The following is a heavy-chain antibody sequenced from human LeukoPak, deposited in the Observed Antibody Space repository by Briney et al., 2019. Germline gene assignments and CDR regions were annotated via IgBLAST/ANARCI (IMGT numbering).Heavy chain of an antibody. CDR1: GFTVSSNH. CDR2: FYSGGDT. Sequence: GGSLRLSCAVSGFTVSSNHMSWVRQAPGKGLEWVSVFYSGGDTHYADSVKGRFTISRDNSKNTLYLQMNSLRAEDTAVYYCAKEGRYSSGWYWGGRDLGYGMDVWGQGTTVTVSS. J-gene: IGHJ6*02. V-gene: IGHV3-53*01. CDR3: AKEGRYSSGWYWGGRDLGYGMDV. D-gene: IGHD6-19*01.